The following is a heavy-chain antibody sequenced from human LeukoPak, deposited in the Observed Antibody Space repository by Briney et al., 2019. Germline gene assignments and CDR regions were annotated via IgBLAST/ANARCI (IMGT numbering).Heavy chain of an antibody. J-gene: IGHJ6*03. Sequence: GGSLRLSCAASGFTFSSYSMNWVRQAPGKGLEWVSYISSSSSYIYYADSVKGRFTISRDNAKNSLYLQMNSLRAEDTAVYYCARDKGIVVVVAPYYYYMDVWGKGTTVTVSS. D-gene: IGHD2-15*01. CDR2: ISSSSSYI. V-gene: IGHV3-21*01. CDR1: GFTFSSYS. CDR3: ARDKGIVVVVAPYYYYMDV.